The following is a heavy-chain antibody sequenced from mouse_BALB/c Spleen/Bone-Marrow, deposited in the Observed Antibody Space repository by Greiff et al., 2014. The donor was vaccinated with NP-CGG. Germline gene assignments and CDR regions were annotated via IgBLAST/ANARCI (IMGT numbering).Heavy chain of an antibody. V-gene: IGHV14-3*02. J-gene: IGHJ1*01. D-gene: IGHD4-1*01. Sequence: EVQLQQSGAELVKPGASVKLSCTASGFNIKDTYMHWVKQRPEQGLEWIGRIDPANGNTKYDPKFQGKATITADTSSNTAYLQLSSQTSEDTAVYYCARWGKLGRGYFDVWGAGTTVTVSS. CDR2: IDPANGNT. CDR3: ARWGKLGRGYFDV. CDR1: GFNIKDTY.